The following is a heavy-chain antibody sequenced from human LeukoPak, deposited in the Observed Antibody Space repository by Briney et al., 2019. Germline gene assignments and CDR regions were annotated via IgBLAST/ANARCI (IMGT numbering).Heavy chain of an antibody. CDR3: ARDIVVVVAATLTYYYGMDV. CDR2: ISSSSSYI. V-gene: IGHV3-21*01. CDR1: GFTFSSDS. J-gene: IGHJ6*02. Sequence: GGSLRLSCAASGFTFSSDSMNWVRQAPGKGLEWISSISSSSSYIYYADSVKGRFTISRDNAKNSLYLQMNSLRAEDTAVYYCARDIVVVVAATLTYYYGMDVWGQGTTVTVSS. D-gene: IGHD2-15*01.